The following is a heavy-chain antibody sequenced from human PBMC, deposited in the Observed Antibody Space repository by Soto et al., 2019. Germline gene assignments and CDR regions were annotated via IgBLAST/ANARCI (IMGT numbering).Heavy chain of an antibody. J-gene: IGHJ6*02. CDR3: ATEKGIGHGSPPYYYYYGMDV. D-gene: IGHD6-13*01. V-gene: IGHV1-69*06. CDR2: IIPIFGTA. Sequence: QVQLVQSGAEVKKPGSSVKVSCKASGGTFSSYAISWVRQAPGQGLEWMGGIIPIFGTANYAQKFQGRVTITADKPTSTAYRELSSLRPEDTAVYYCATEKGIGHGSPPYYYYYGMDVWGQGTRSPSP. CDR1: GGTFSSYA.